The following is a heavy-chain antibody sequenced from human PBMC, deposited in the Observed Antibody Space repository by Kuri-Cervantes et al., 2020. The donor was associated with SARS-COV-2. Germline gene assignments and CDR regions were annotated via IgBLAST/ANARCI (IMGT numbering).Heavy chain of an antibody. CDR2: LIPIFGTA. Sequence: SVKVSCKASGGTFSSYAISWVRQAPGQGLEWMGGLIPIFGTANYAQKFQGRVTITADKSTSTAYMELSSLRSEDTAVYYCARDLIPLSDIVVVTAIPPYYYYGMDVWGQGTTVTVSS. CDR3: ARDLIPLSDIVVVTAIPPYYYYGMDV. CDR1: GGTFSSYA. J-gene: IGHJ6*02. D-gene: IGHD2-21*02. V-gene: IGHV1-69*06.